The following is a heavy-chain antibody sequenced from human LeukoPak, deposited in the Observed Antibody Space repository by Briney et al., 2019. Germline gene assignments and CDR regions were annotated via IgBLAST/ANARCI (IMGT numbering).Heavy chain of an antibody. V-gene: IGHV1-69*05. CDR2: IIPIFGTA. CDR1: GGTFSSYA. Sequence: SVKVSCKASGGTFSSYAISWVRQAPGQGLEWMGRIIPIFGTANYAQKFQGRVKITTDESTSTAYMELSSLGSEDTAVYYCARGVRDYGDYPDYWGQGTLVTVSS. J-gene: IGHJ4*02. D-gene: IGHD4-17*01. CDR3: ARGVRDYGDYPDY.